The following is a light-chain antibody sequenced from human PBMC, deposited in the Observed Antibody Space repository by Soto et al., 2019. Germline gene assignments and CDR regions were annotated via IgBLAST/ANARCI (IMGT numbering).Light chain of an antibody. V-gene: IGKV3-20*01. CDR2: EAS. CDR1: QSISSGY. J-gene: IGKJ1*01. CDR3: QQYRT. Sequence: EIVLTQSPGTLSLSPGERATLSCRASQSISSGYLAWYQQNPGQAPRLLIYEASSRATGIPDRFSGSGSGTDFTLTISRLEPEDFAVYYCQQYRTFGQGTKVDIK.